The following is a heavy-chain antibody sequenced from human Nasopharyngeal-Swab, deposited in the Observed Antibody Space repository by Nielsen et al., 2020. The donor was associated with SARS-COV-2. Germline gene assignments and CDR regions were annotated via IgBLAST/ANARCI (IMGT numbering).Heavy chain of an antibody. Sequence: GGSLRLSCAASGFTFSSYEMNWVRQAPGKGLEWVSYISSSGGTIYYADSVKGRFTISRDNAKNSLYLQMNSLRAEDTAVYYCARVGLHYYDSSGPFASWGQGTLVTVSS. CDR1: GFTFSSYE. V-gene: IGHV3-48*03. J-gene: IGHJ4*02. CDR2: ISSSGGTI. D-gene: IGHD3-22*01. CDR3: ARVGLHYYDSSGPFAS.